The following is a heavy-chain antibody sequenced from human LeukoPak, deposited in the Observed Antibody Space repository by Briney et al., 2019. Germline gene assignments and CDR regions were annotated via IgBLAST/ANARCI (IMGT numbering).Heavy chain of an antibody. CDR1: GGSISSSRYY. V-gene: IGHV4-39*07. CDR2: ISYNGSS. D-gene: IGHD4-17*01. Sequence: SETLSLTCTVSGGSISSSRYYWGWIRQPPGKGLEWIASISYNGSSYYNPSLKSRVTISVDTSKNQVSLQLSSVTAADTAVYYCVRDDYGDYTRRFDPWGQGTLVTVSS. J-gene: IGHJ5*02. CDR3: VRDDYGDYTRRFDP.